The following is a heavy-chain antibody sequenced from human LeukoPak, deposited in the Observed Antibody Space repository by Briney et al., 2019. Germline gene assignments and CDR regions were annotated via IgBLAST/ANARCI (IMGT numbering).Heavy chain of an antibody. CDR3: AKRLYGSGGYYQFDY. CDR2: VSAGGGST. V-gene: IGHV3-23*01. CDR1: GFTVSSNF. J-gene: IGHJ4*02. Sequence: PGGSLRLSCAASGFTVSSNFMSWVRQAPGKGLEWVSTVSAGGGSTYYADSVKGRFTISRDNPKNTLHLQMNSLRAEDTAVYYCAKRLYGSGGYYQFDYWGQGTLVTVSS. D-gene: IGHD3-10*01.